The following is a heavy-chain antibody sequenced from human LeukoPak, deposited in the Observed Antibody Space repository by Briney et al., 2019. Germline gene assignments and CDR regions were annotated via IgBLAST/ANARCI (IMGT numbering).Heavy chain of an antibody. CDR2: IYYSGST. CDR3: ASALAYSSSWYDY. D-gene: IGHD6-13*01. V-gene: IGHV4-30-4*08. J-gene: IGHJ4*02. Sequence: PSETLSLTCTASGGSISSSSYYWGWIRQPPGKGLEWIGYIYYSGSTYYNPSLKSRVTVSVDTSKNQFSLKLSSVTAADTAVYYCASALAYSSSWYDYWGQGTLVTVSS. CDR1: GGSISSSSYY.